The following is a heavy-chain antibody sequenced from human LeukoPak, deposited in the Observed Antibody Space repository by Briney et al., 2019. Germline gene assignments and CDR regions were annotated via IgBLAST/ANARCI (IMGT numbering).Heavy chain of an antibody. Sequence: SETLSLTCTVSGVSISSYYWSWIRQPPGKGLEWIGYIYYSGSTKYNPSLKSRVTISVDTSKNQFSLKLSSVTAADTAVYYCAKNTWELLQWGQGTLVTVSS. CDR3: AKNTWELLQ. V-gene: IGHV4-59*01. CDR2: IYYSGST. CDR1: GVSISSYY. D-gene: IGHD1-26*01. J-gene: IGHJ4*02.